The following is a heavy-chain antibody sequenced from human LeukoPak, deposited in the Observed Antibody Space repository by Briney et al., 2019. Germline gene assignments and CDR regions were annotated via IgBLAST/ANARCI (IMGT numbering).Heavy chain of an antibody. V-gene: IGHV3-7*01. Sequence: GGSLRLSCAASGCTFNTFWMNWVRLAPGRGLEWLANIRPDGSDKYYVDSVRGRFTISRDNGKNLVYLEMNSLRVEDTAVYYCSGRDSSRNPWAYWGQGTLVSVSS. J-gene: IGHJ4*02. CDR2: IRPDGSDK. D-gene: IGHD2-2*01. CDR1: GCTFNTFW. CDR3: SGRDSSRNPWAY.